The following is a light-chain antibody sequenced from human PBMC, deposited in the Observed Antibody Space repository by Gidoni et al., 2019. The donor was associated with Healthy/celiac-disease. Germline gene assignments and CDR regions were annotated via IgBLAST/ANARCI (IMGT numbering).Light chain of an antibody. J-gene: IGKJ2*01. V-gene: IGKV3-20*01. CDR1: QSVSSSY. Sequence: EIVLTQSPGTLSLSPVERATLSCRASQSVSSSYLAWYQQKPGQAPRLLIYGASSRATGIPDRFSGSGSGTDFTLTISRLEPEDFAVYYCQQYGSSSYTFGQXTKLEIK. CDR3: QQYGSSSYT. CDR2: GAS.